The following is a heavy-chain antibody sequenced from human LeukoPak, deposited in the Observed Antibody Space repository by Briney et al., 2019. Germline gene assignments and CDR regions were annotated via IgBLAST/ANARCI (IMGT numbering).Heavy chain of an antibody. D-gene: IGHD5-12*01. CDR2: MNPNSGNT. Sequence: ASVKVSCKASGYTFTSYDINWVRQATGQGLEWMGWMNPNSGNTGYAQKFQGRVTMTRNTSISTVYMELSSLRSEDTAVYYCARAHCSGYDCGGYYYYGMDVWGQGTMVTVSS. CDR3: ARAHCSGYDCGGYYYYGMDV. CDR1: GYTFTSYD. V-gene: IGHV1-8*01. J-gene: IGHJ6*02.